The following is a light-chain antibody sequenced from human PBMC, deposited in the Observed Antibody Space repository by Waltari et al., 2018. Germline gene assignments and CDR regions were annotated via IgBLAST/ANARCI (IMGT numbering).Light chain of an antibody. CDR1: SSDIASYNY. CDR3: SSYTTSWTYV. V-gene: IGLV2-14*03. Sequence: QSALTQPASVSGSPGQSITISCTGTSSDIASYNYVSWYQQYPGEAPKLIIYDGTSRPSGVSSRFSGSKSGHTAFLTISGLQAEDEADFFCSSYTTSWTYVFGTGTTVNVL. CDR2: DGT. J-gene: IGLJ1*01.